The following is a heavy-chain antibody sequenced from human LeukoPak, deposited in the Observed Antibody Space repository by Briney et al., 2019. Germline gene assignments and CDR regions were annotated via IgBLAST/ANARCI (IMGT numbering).Heavy chain of an antibody. CDR3: ARRTMVRGVINY. D-gene: IGHD3-10*01. J-gene: IGHJ4*02. V-gene: IGHV4-34*01. Sequence: PSETLSLTCAVYGGPFSGYYWSWIRQPPGKGLEWIGEINHSGSTNYNPSLKSRVTISVDTSKNQFSLKLSSVTAADTAVYYCARRTMVRGVINYWGQGTLVTVSS. CDR1: GGPFSGYY. CDR2: INHSGST.